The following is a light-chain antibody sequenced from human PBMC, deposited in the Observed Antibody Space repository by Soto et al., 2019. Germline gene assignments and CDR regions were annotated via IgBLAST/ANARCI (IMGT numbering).Light chain of an antibody. Sequence: DIQMTQSPSTLSASVGDRVTITCRASQSISSWLAWYQQKPGKAPKLLIYKASSLESGVPSRFSGSGSGTEFTLTISSLQPDDVATYCCQQYNSYSPRTFGQGTEVEIK. CDR3: QQYNSYSPRT. CDR1: QSISSW. V-gene: IGKV1-5*03. J-gene: IGKJ1*01. CDR2: KAS.